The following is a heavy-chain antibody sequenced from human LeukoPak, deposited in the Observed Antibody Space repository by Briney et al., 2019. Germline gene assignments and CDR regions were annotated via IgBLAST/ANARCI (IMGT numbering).Heavy chain of an antibody. V-gene: IGHV4-59*01. CDR2: IYSSGST. J-gene: IGHJ5*02. CDR1: GGSISSYS. Sequence: SETLSLTCTVSGGSISSYSWNWTRQPPGQGLEWIGIIYSSGSTNYNPSLKSRVTISVDTSKNQFPLKLSSVTAADTAVYYCARRLATWGQGTLVTVSS. CDR3: ARRLAT. D-gene: IGHD3-3*02.